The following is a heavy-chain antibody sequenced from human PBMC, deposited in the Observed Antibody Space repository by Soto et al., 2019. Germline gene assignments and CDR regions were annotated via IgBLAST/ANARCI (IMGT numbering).Heavy chain of an antibody. V-gene: IGHV4-30-4*01. CDR3: ARDLWVEPELYYYGMDV. D-gene: IGHD1-1*01. CDR2: ILYSGTT. J-gene: IGHJ6*02. CDR1: GDSISSAGYY. Sequence: QVQLQESGPGLVRPSQTLSLTCTVSGDSISSAGYYWCWIRQTPAKGGEWIGHILYSGTTYYNPSLKSRLTISVDTSKNHFSLRLTSVTAADTAVYYCARDLWVEPELYYYGMDVWGQGTTVTVSS.